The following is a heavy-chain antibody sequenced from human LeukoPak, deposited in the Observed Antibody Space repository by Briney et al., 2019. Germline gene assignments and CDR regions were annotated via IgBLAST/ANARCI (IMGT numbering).Heavy chain of an antibody. D-gene: IGHD3-16*01. J-gene: IGHJ3*02. V-gene: IGHV3-74*01. CDR2: IKSDGSVT. Sequence: PGGSLRLSCAASGFTFSSYWMHWVRQAPGEGLVWVSRIKSDGSVTWYADSVKGRFTISRDNAKNSLYLQMNSLRAEDTAVYYCARGAQRGSRAFDIWGQGTMVTVSS. CDR1: GFTFSSYW. CDR3: ARGAQRGSRAFDI.